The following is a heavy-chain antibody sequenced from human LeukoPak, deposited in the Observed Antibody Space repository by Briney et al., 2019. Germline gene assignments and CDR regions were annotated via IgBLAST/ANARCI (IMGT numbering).Heavy chain of an antibody. CDR1: GGSISSYY. V-gene: IGHV4-59*01. D-gene: IGHD3-3*01. Sequence: PSETLSLTCTVSGGSISSYYWSWIRQPPGKGLEWVGYIYYSGSTNYNPSLKSRVTISVDTSKNQFPLKLSSVTAADTAVYDCARETGRITIFGVVPPSYYFDYWGQGTLVTVSS. CDR2: IYYSGST. J-gene: IGHJ4*02. CDR3: ARETGRITIFGVVPPSYYFDY.